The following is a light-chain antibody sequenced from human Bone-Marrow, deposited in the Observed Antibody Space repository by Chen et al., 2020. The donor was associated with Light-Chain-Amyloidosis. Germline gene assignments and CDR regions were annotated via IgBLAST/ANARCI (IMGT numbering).Light chain of an antibody. V-gene: IGLV2-14*01. Sequence: ITISCTGTSGDVGTYNYVSWYQQHPGKAPKVMIYAVSNRPSGVSNRFSGSKSGNTASLTISGLQAEDEADYYCSSFTSSSSYVFGPGTKVTVL. J-gene: IGLJ1*01. CDR3: SSFTSSSSYV. CDR1: SGDVGTYNY. CDR2: AVS.